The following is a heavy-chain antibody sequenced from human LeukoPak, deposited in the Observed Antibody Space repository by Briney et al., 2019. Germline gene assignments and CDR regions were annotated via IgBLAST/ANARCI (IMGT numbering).Heavy chain of an antibody. V-gene: IGHV3-21*01. D-gene: IGHD2-2*01. Sequence: RGSLRLSCAASGFTFSSYSMNWVRQAPGKGLEWFSSISSSSSYIYYADSVKGRFTISRDNAKNSLYLQMNSLRAEDTAVYYCARVPPGYCSSTSCSYFDYWGQGTLVTVSS. CDR1: GFTFSSYS. CDR3: ARVPPGYCSSTSCSYFDY. J-gene: IGHJ4*02. CDR2: ISSSSSYI.